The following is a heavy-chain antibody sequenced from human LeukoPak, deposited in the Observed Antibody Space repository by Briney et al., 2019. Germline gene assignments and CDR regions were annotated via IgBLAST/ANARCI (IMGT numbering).Heavy chain of an antibody. V-gene: IGHV4-59*01. Sequence: SETLSLTCTVSGGSISSYYWSWIRQPPGKGLEWIGYIYYSGSTNYNPSLKSRVTISVDTSKNQFSLELSSVTAADTAVYYCARGRYSRNHYYYMDVWGKGTTVTVSS. D-gene: IGHD1-1*01. CDR2: IYYSGST. J-gene: IGHJ6*03. CDR3: ARGRYSRNHYYYMDV. CDR1: GGSISSYY.